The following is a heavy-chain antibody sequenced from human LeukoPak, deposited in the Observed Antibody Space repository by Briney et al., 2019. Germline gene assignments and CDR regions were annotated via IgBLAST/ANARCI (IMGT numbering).Heavy chain of an antibody. D-gene: IGHD6-13*01. J-gene: IGHJ4*02. V-gene: IGHV1-8*03. CDR1: GYTFTSYD. CDR2: MNPNSGNT. CDR3: ARSAPKKRIAAAGPNQHFDY. Sequence: ASVKVSCKASGYTFTSYDINWVRQATGQGLEWMGWMNPNSGNTGYAQKFQGRVTITRNTSISTAYMELSSLRSEDTAVYYCARSAPKKRIAAAGPNQHFDYWGQGTLVTVSS.